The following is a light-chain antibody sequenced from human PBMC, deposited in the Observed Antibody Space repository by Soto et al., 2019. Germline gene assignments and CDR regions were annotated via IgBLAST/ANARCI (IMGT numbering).Light chain of an antibody. Sequence: DIMLTKSPGTLSLYPGERATLSCRASQSVSGYLVWYQQKPGQAPRLLIYDASTRAAGIPARFIGSGSGTDYTLTISSLAPEESAVYNWQQQRGRHTFGQGTKVDIK. CDR1: QSVSGY. CDR3: QQQRGRHT. V-gene: IGKV3-11*01. J-gene: IGKJ1*01. CDR2: DAS.